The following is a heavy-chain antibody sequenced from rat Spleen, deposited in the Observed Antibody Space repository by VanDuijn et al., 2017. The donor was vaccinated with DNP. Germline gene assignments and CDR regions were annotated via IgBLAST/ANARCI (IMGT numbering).Heavy chain of an antibody. CDR2: ISYEGSST. J-gene: IGHJ2*01. V-gene: IGHV5-22*01. CDR1: GFTFSDYY. Sequence: EVQLVESDGGLVQPGRSLKLSCAASGFTFSDYYMAWVRQAPTKGLEWVASISYEGSSTYYGDSVKGRFTISRDNAKSTLYLQMNSLRSEDTATYYCARQDPFDYWGQGVMVTVSS. CDR3: ARQDPFDY.